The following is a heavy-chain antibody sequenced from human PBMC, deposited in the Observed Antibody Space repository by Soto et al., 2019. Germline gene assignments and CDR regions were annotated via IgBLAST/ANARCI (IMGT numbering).Heavy chain of an antibody. J-gene: IGHJ4*02. D-gene: IGHD3-10*01. CDR3: SRDSGRQLFDY. CDR2: IIPIFGTA. CDR1: GGTFSSYA. V-gene: IGHV1-69*01. Sequence: VQLVQSGAEVKKPGSSVKVSCNASGGTFSSYAISWVRQAPGQGLEWMGGIIPIFGTANYEQKFQDRVTLTAEESTLTAYMELSRLRSEDTAVYYCSRDSGRQLFDYWGQGILVSDSS.